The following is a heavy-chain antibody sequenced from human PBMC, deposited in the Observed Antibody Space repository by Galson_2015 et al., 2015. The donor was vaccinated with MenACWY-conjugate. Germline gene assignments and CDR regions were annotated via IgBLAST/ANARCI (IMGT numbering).Heavy chain of an antibody. CDR2: ISGSGGST. Sequence: SLRLSCAASGFTFSSYGMSWVRQAPGKGLEWVSAISGSGGSTYYADSVKGRFTISRDNSKNTLYLQMKSLRAEDTAVYYCAKYGEMIVVDYYFDFWGKGTLVTVSS. CDR1: GFTFSSYG. D-gene: IGHD3-22*01. J-gene: IGHJ4*02. V-gene: IGHV3-23*01. CDR3: AKYGEMIVVDYYFDF.